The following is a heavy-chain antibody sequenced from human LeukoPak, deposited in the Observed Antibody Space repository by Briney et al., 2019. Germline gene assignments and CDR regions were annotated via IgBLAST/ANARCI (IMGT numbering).Heavy chain of an antibody. CDR1: GYTFTSYG. CDR3: ARDGMPLSGWGSLRAYYYYGMDV. Sequence: ASVKVSCKASGYTFTSYGISWVRQAPGQRLEWMGWISAYNGNTNYAQKLQGRVTMTTDTSTSTAYMELRSLRSVDTAVYYCARDGMPLSGWGSLRAYYYYGMDVWGQGTTVTVSS. J-gene: IGHJ6*02. D-gene: IGHD2-8*02. CDR2: ISAYNGNT. V-gene: IGHV1-18*01.